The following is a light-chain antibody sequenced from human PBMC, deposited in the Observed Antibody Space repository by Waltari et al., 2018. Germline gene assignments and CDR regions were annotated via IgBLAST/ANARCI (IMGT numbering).Light chain of an antibody. Sequence: QSALTQPPSASGSPGQSVTISCTGTSSDVGAYNHVSWHQQPPVKAPKLMIYEVNKRPSGVLDRFSGSKSGNTASLTVSGLQAEDEADYYCSSYADNTIFVFGTGTKVTVL. CDR1: SSDVGAYNH. J-gene: IGLJ1*01. CDR2: EVN. V-gene: IGLV2-8*01. CDR3: SSYADNTIFV.